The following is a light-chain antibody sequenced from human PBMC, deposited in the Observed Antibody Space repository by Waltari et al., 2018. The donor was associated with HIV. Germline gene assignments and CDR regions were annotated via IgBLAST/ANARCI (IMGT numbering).Light chain of an antibody. Sequence: QSALTQPASVSGSPGQSITISCTGTHRDVGAHNYVSWFQPHPGNSPKVMIVEVSNRPSGVSNRFSGSKSGNTASLIISGLQAEDEADYYCSSYTTRNTFVFGTGTKVTVL. J-gene: IGLJ1*01. V-gene: IGLV2-14*01. CDR2: EVS. CDR1: HRDVGAHNY. CDR3: SSYTTRNTFV.